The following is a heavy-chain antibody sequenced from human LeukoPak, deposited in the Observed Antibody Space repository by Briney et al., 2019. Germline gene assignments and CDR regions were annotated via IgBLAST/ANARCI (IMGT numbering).Heavy chain of an antibody. CDR1: GGSISSSSYY. CDR2: IYYSGST. Sequence: SETLSLTCTVSGGSISSSSYYWGWIRQPPGKGLEWIASIYYSGSTYYNPSLQSRVTVSVDTSKNQFSLKLTSVTAADTAVYYCVRGPYGSGISNWFDPWGQGTLVTVSS. D-gene: IGHD3-10*01. J-gene: IGHJ5*02. CDR3: VRGPYGSGISNWFDP. V-gene: IGHV4-39*07.